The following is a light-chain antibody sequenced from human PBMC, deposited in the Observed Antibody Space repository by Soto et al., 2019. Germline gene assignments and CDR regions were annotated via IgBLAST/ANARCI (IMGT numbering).Light chain of an antibody. CDR3: LQYYNWPPWT. J-gene: IGKJ1*01. V-gene: IGKV3-15*01. CDR2: GAS. CDR1: QSVDNS. Sequence: EIVMTQSPATLSVSPGERLTLSCRASQSVDNSLAWYQEKPGQAPRLLIYGASTRAATIPARFSGSGSGTEFTLTISSLQSEDFAVYYCLQYYNWPPWTFGQGTKVEIQ.